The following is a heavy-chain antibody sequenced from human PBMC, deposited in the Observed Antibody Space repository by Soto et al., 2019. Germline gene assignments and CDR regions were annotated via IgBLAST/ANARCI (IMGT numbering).Heavy chain of an antibody. J-gene: IGHJ6*02. CDR2: IYYSGST. CDR3: ARDRNPRSYDFWSGMDV. D-gene: IGHD3-3*01. CDR1: GGSISSYY. V-gene: IGHV4-59*01. Sequence: PSETLSLTCTVSGGSISSYYWSWIRQPPGKGLEWIGYIYYSGSTNYNPSLKSRVTIPVDTSKNQFSLKLSSVTAADTAVYYCARDRNPRSYDFWSGMDVWGQGTTVTVSS.